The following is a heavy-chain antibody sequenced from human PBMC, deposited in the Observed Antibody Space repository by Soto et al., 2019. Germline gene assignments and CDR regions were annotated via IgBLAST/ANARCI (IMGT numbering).Heavy chain of an antibody. CDR2: ISWNSGSV. D-gene: IGHD3-9*01. Sequence: EIQLVESGGGLVQPGRSLRLSCAASGFTFDDYGMHWVRQAPGKGLEWVSGISWNSGSVGYADSVKGRFTISRDSAKNSLYLQMDSLSAEDTALYYCAKDIDYDILTGYRNWFDSWGKGTLVTVSS. J-gene: IGHJ5*01. V-gene: IGHV3-9*01. CDR3: AKDIDYDILTGYRNWFDS. CDR1: GFTFDDYG.